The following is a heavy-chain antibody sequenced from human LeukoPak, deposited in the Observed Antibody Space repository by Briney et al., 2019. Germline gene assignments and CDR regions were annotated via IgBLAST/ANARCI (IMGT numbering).Heavy chain of an antibody. D-gene: IGHD2-15*01. CDR1: GFTFSSYG. CDR2: ISYDGSNK. CDR3: AREGGPGTFDM. V-gene: IGHV3-30*03. Sequence: GGSLRLSCAASGFTFSSYGMHRVRQAPGKGLEWVAVISYDGSNKYYADSVKGRFTISRDNSKNTLYLQMNRLRAEYTAVYYCAREGGPGTFDMWGQGTMVTVSS. J-gene: IGHJ3*02.